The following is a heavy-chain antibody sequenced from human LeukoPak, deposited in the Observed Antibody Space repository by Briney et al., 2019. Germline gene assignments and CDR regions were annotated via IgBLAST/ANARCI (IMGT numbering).Heavy chain of an antibody. CDR1: GGTFSSYA. Sequence: GASVKVSCKASGGTFSSYAISWVRQAPGQGLEWMGGIIPIFGTANYAQKFQGRVTITTDESTSTAYMELSSLRSEDTAVYYCARVRTVAATRVYYYYYYMDVRGKGTTVTVSS. D-gene: IGHD2-15*01. J-gene: IGHJ6*03. CDR2: IIPIFGTA. V-gene: IGHV1-69*05. CDR3: ARVRTVAATRVYYYYYYMDV.